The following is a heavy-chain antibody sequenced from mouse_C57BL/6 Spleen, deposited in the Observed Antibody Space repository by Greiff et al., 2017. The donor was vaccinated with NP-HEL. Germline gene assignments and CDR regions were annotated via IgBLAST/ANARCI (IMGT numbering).Heavy chain of an antibody. J-gene: IGHJ1*03. D-gene: IGHD2-3*01. CDR3: ARSIYDAPYFDV. V-gene: IGHV1-81*01. Sequence: VQLQQSGAELARPGASVKLSCKASGYTFTSYGISWVKQRTGQGLEWIGEIYPRSGNTYYNEKFKGKATLTADKSASTAYMELRSLTSEDSAVYFCARSIYDAPYFDVWGTGTTVTVSS. CDR2: IYPRSGNT. CDR1: GYTFTSYG.